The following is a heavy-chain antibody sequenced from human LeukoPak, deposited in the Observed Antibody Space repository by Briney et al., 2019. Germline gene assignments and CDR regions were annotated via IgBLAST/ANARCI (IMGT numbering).Heavy chain of an antibody. CDR3: ARGQLEYSSSSGSGPSDY. CDR1: GGSFSGYY. J-gene: IGHJ4*02. CDR2: INHSGST. V-gene: IGHV4-34*01. D-gene: IGHD6-6*01. Sequence: SETLSLTCAVYGGSFSGYYWSWIRQPPGKGLEWIGEINHSGSTNYNPSLKSRVTISVDTSKNQFSLKLSSVTAADTAVYYCARGQLEYSSSSGSGPSDYWGQGTLVTVSS.